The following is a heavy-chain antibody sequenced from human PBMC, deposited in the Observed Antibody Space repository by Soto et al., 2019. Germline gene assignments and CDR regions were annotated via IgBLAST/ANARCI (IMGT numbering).Heavy chain of an antibody. V-gene: IGHV3-13*01. CDR1: GFTFSSYD. Sequence: GGSLRLSCAASGFTFSSYDMHWVRQATGKGLEWVSAIGTAGDTYYPGSVKGRFTISRENAKNSLYLQMNSLRAEDTAVYYCARQLFGDYYFDYWGQGTLVTVSS. CDR2: IGTAGDT. D-gene: IGHD4-17*01. J-gene: IGHJ4*02. CDR3: ARQLFGDYYFDY.